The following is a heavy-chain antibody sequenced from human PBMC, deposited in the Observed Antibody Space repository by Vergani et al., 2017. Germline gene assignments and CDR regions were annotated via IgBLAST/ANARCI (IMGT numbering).Heavy chain of an antibody. J-gene: IGHJ4*02. CDR1: GYNFADYW. CDR2: IYPSDSDA. CDR3: TRSLSRHFDS. Sequence: EVQLVQSGAEVRKPGDSLKISCQTSGYNFADYWIAWVRQMPGKGLEWMGVIYPSDSDAKYSPSFQGQVSISVDKSISTTYLQWRSLKASDTAIYYCTRSLSRHFDSWVQGTLVTVSS. V-gene: IGHV5-51*03.